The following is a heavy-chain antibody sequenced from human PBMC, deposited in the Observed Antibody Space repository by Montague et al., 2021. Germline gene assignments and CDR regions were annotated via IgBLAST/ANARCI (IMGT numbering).Heavy chain of an antibody. V-gene: IGHV4-31*03. D-gene: IGHD4-23*01. Sequence: TLSLTCNVSGGAISSGGYYWSWIRQHPGKGLVWIGYIYSSGSTYYSPSLESRITIPVDTSQNQFSLRLTSVTAADTAVYFCASGNDYSGNCFDYWGQGTLVTVSS. J-gene: IGHJ4*02. CDR1: GGAISSGGYY. CDR3: ASGNDYSGNCFDY. CDR2: IYSSGST.